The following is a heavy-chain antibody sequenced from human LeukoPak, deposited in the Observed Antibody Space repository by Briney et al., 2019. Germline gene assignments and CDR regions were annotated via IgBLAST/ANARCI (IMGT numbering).Heavy chain of an antibody. CDR3: ARADFWSGYCPFDY. CDR1: GFTFSSYG. Sequence: GGSLRLSCAASGFTFSSYGMHWVRQAPGKGLEWVAFIRYDGSVKYYADSVKGRFTIPRDNSKNTLYLQMNSLRTEDTAVYYCARADFWSGYCPFDYWGQGTLVTVSS. J-gene: IGHJ4*02. CDR2: IRYDGSVK. D-gene: IGHD3-3*01. V-gene: IGHV3-30*02.